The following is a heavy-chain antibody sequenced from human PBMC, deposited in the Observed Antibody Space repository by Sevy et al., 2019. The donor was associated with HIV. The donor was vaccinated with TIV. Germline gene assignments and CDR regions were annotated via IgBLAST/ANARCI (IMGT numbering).Heavy chain of an antibody. CDR3: ARLRYCSSTSCCTYYGADAFDI. CDR1: GFTFSSYW. CDR2: INSDGSST. V-gene: IGHV3-74*01. Sequence: GGSLRLSCAASGFTFSSYWMHWVRQAPGKGLVWVSRINSDGSSTSYADSVKGRFTISRDNAKNTLYLQMNSLRAEDTAVYYCARLRYCSSTSCCTYYGADAFDIWGQGTMVTVSS. D-gene: IGHD2-2*02. J-gene: IGHJ3*02.